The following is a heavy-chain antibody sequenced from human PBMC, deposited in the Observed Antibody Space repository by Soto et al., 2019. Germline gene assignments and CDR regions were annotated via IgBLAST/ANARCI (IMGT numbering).Heavy chain of an antibody. CDR1: GGSISSGGYY. Sequence: QVQLQESGPGLVKPSQTLSLTCTVSGGSISSGGYYWSWIRQHPGKGLEWIGYIYYSGSTYYNPSLKLRVTISVDTSKNQFSLKLSSVTDADTAVYYCARTSYDSSGTAADPWGQGTLVTVSS. V-gene: IGHV4-31*03. J-gene: IGHJ5*02. CDR3: ARTSYDSSGTAADP. D-gene: IGHD3-22*01. CDR2: IYYSGST.